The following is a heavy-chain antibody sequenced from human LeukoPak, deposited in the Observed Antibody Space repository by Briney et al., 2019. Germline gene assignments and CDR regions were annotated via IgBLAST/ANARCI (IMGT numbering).Heavy chain of an antibody. CDR1: GFTFSSYA. Sequence: GGSLRLSCAASGFTFSSYAMSWVRQAPGKGLEWVSGISGSGGNTYYADSVKGRFTISRDNSKNTLYLQMSSLRAEDTAVYYCAKEAVDYDFLTGYYTTGYFDYWGQGTLVTVSS. J-gene: IGHJ4*02. CDR2: ISGSGGNT. V-gene: IGHV3-23*01. D-gene: IGHD3-9*01. CDR3: AKEAVDYDFLTGYYTTGYFDY.